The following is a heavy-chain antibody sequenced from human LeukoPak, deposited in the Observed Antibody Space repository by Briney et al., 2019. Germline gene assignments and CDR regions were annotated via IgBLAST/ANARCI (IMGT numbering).Heavy chain of an antibody. J-gene: IGHJ6*02. Sequence: SETLSLTCTVSGYSISSGYYWGWIRQPPGKGLEWIGSIYHSGSTYYNASLKSRVTISVDTSKNQFSLKLSSVTAADTAVYYCAREFQPVAGTPSRGMDVWGQGTTVTVSS. CDR1: GYSISSGYY. V-gene: IGHV4-38-2*02. CDR3: AREFQPVAGTPSRGMDV. D-gene: IGHD6-19*01. CDR2: IYHSGST.